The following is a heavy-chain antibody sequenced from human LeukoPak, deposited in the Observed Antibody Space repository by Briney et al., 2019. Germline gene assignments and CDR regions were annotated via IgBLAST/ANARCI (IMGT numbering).Heavy chain of an antibody. V-gene: IGHV4-61*02. CDR3: ARIRAAVYYFDY. CDR1: GASISSGNYY. D-gene: IGHD3-3*02. Sequence: PSETLSLTCTVSGASISSGNYYWSWIRQPAGKGLEWIGRVYTSGTATYNPSLKSRVTISVDTSRNQFSLRLNSVTAADTAVYYCARIRAAVYYFDYWGQGTLVTVSS. CDR2: VYTSGTA. J-gene: IGHJ4*02.